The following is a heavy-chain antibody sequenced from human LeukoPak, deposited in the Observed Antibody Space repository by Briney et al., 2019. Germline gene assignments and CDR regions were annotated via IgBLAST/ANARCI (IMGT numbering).Heavy chain of an antibody. V-gene: IGHV3-74*01. D-gene: IGHD3-16*01. CDR2: INSDGNSI. Sequence: GGSLRLSCAASGFTPSSYWMHWVRHGPGKGLVWVSRINSDGNSISYADSVKGRFTISRDNAKNTLYLQMDSLRAEDTAVFYCVRSGGYAYFDYWGQGTPVTVTS. CDR1: GFTPSSYW. J-gene: IGHJ4*02. CDR3: VRSGGYAYFDY.